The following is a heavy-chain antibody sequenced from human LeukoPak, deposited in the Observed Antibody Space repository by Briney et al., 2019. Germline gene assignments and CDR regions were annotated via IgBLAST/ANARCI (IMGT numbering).Heavy chain of an antibody. D-gene: IGHD6-19*01. CDR2: IYYSGTP. CDR3: ARLPVAGNFDY. Sequence: SETLSLTCTVSGGSISSSNHYWVWLRQPPGKGLDWIGSIYYSGTPYYNSSLKTRITVSVDTSKNQFYLRLTSATAADTAVYYCARLPVAGNFDYWGQGTLVTVSS. V-gene: IGHV4-39*01. CDR1: GGSISSSNHY. J-gene: IGHJ4*02.